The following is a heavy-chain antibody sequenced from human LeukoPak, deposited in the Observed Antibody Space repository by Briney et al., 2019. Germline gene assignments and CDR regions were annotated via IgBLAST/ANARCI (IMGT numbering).Heavy chain of an antibody. Sequence: PSETLSLTCTVSSGSISDYYWNWIRQPPGKGLEWIAYMYYRGSINYNPSLRSRISISVDTSKNQFSLRLSSVTAADTAVYYCARGREKWVQSPFDYWGQGTLVTVSS. D-gene: IGHD5-24*01. CDR3: ARGREKWVQSPFDY. CDR1: SGSISDYY. V-gene: IGHV4-59*01. CDR2: MYYRGSI. J-gene: IGHJ4*02.